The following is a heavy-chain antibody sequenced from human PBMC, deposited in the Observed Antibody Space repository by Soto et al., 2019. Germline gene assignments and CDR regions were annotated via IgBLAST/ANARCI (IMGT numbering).Heavy chain of an antibody. Sequence: SETLSLTCTVSGGSFSPNYWSWIRQPPGKGLEWIGYIYYSGSTNYNPSLKSRVTISVDTSKNQFSLKLSSVTAADTTVYYCARGGYGSGSYYEGKGNYYYYGMDVWGQGTTVTVSS. D-gene: IGHD3-10*01. CDR2: IYYSGST. J-gene: IGHJ6*02. V-gene: IGHV4-59*01. CDR1: GGSFSPNY. CDR3: ARGGYGSGSYYEGKGNYYYYGMDV.